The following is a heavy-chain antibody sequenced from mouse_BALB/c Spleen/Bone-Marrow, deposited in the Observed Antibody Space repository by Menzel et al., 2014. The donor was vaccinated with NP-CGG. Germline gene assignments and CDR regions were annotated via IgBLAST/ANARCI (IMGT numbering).Heavy chain of an antibody. Sequence: VQLQQSGSVLVRPGASVKLSCKASGYTFTNSWIHWAKQRPGLGLEWIGEIHPNSGNTNFNEKFKVKATLTVDTSSSTAYVDLSSLTAEDSAVYYCARHHRYAYYFDYWGQGTTLTVSS. J-gene: IGHJ2*01. CDR2: IHPNSGNT. CDR3: ARHHRYAYYFDY. D-gene: IGHD2-14*01. CDR1: GYTFTNSW. V-gene: IGHV1S130*01.